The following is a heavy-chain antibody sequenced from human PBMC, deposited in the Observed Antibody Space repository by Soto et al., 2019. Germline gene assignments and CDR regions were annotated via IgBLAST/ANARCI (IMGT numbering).Heavy chain of an antibody. Sequence: GGSLRLSCAASGFTFSTYWMTWVRQAPGKGLEWVANIKPDGSEKSYVDSVKGRFTISRDNAKNSLFLQMNSLRPEDTAVYYCARGEGSSGYIYWGQGTLVTVSS. D-gene: IGHD6-6*01. J-gene: IGHJ4*02. CDR1: GFTFSTYW. CDR2: IKPDGSEK. V-gene: IGHV3-7*04. CDR3: ARGEGSSGYIY.